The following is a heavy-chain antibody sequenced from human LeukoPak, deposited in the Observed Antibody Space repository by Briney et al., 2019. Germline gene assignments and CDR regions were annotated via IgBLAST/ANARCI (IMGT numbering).Heavy chain of an antibody. V-gene: IGHV4-59*10. CDR3: ARGGDYVWGSYRDWFDP. CDR1: GGSFSGYY. Sequence: SETLSLTCAVYGGSFSGYYWSWIRQPAGKGLEWIGHIYTSGSTNYNPSLKSRVTISVGTSKNQFSLKLSSVTAADTAVYYCARGGDYVWGSYRDWFDPWGQGTLVTVSS. J-gene: IGHJ5*02. D-gene: IGHD3-16*02. CDR2: IYTSGST.